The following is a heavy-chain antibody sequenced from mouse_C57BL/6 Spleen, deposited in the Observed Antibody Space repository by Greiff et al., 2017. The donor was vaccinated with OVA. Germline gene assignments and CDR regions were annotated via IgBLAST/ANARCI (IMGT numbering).Heavy chain of an antibody. CDR1: GYTFTDYY. CDR2: INPNNGGT. D-gene: IGHD2-3*01. Sequence: EVQLQQSGPELVKPGASVKISCKASGYTFTDYYMNWVKQSHGKSLEWIGDINPNNGGTSYNQKFKGKATLTVDKSSSTAYMELRSLTSEDSAVYYCARDGYSLAYWGQGTLVTVSA. J-gene: IGHJ3*01. CDR3: ARDGYSLAY. V-gene: IGHV1-26*01.